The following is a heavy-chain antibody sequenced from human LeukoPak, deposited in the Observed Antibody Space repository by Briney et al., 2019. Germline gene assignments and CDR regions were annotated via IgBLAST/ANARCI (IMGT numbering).Heavy chain of an antibody. Sequence: SETLSLTCTVSGGSISRYYWNWIRQPPGKGLEWIGYIYYSGSTNYNPSLKSRVTISVDTSKNQFSLKLSSVTAADTAVYYCAREYRYCSSTSCYGSGLDYWGQGTLVAVSS. CDR3: AREYRYCSSTSCYGSGLDY. D-gene: IGHD2-2*01. CDR1: GGSISRYY. J-gene: IGHJ4*02. V-gene: IGHV4-59*01. CDR2: IYYSGST.